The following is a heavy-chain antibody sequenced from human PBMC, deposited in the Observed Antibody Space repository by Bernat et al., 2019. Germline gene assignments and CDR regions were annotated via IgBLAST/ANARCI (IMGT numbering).Heavy chain of an antibody. CDR2: ISGSGGST. J-gene: IGHJ4*02. V-gene: IGHV3-23*01. Sequence: EVQLLESGGGLVQPGGSLRLSCAASGFTFSSYAMSWVRQAPGKGLEWVSAISGSGGSTYYADSVKGRFTISRDNSKNSLYLQMNSLRAEDTAVYYCARDIWGSGRGYWGQGTLVTVSS. D-gene: IGHD3-16*01. CDR1: GFTFSSYA. CDR3: ARDIWGSGRGY.